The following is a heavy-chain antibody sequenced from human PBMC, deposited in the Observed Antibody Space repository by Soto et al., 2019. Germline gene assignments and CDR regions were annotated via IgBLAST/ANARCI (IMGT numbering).Heavy chain of an antibody. J-gene: IGHJ4*02. CDR2: VSFSGDT. Sequence: QLQLQESGPGLVKPSEILSLTCTVSGGTISNNCWSWIRQPPGQGLEWIGYVSFSGDTNYNPSLTSPVTISVDTSKNQYSLRLNSVTAADTAVYYCASGPDRAKTGYWGPGTLVTVSS. V-gene: IGHV4-59*01. CDR3: ASGPDRAKTGY. CDR1: GGTISNNC.